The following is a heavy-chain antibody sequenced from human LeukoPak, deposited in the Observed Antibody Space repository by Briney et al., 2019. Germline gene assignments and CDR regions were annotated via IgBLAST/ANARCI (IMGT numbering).Heavy chain of an antibody. J-gene: IGHJ1*01. CDR1: GFTFDDYA. Sequence: GGSLRLSCEASGFTFDDYAMHWVRQAPGKGLEWVSGISWDSGSIGYADSVKGRFTISRDNAKNSLYLQMNSLRAEDTALYYCAKDYSSSWYGEYFQHWGQGTLVTVSS. CDR2: ISWDSGSI. D-gene: IGHD6-13*01. CDR3: AKDYSSSWYGEYFQH. V-gene: IGHV3-9*01.